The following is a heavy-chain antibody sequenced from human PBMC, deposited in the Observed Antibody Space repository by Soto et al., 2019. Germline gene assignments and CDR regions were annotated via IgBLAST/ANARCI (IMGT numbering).Heavy chain of an antibody. CDR2: ISSSGSTI. V-gene: IGHV3-11*01. Sequence: GGSLRLSCAASGFTFSDYYMSWIRQAPGKGLEWVSYISSSGSTIYYADSVKGRFTISRDNAKNSLYLQMNSLRAEDTAVYYCARDPGRLMVHPRALDYWGQGTLVTVSS. CDR1: GFTFSDYY. J-gene: IGHJ4*02. D-gene: IGHD2-8*01. CDR3: ARDPGRLMVHPRALDY.